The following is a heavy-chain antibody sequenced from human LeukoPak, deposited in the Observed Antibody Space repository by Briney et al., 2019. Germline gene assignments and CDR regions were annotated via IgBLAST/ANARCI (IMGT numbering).Heavy chain of an antibody. J-gene: IGHJ5*02. D-gene: IGHD3-10*01. CDR1: GGSVSSVIYY. CDR2: IYYSGST. CDR3: ATDYYGSGSRFDP. V-gene: IGHV4-61*01. Sequence: PSETLSLTCTVSGGSVSSVIYYWSWIRQPPGKGLEWIGYIYYSGSTNYNPSLKCRVTISVDTSKNQFSLKLSSVTAADTAVYYCATDYYGSGSRFDPWGQGTLVTVSS.